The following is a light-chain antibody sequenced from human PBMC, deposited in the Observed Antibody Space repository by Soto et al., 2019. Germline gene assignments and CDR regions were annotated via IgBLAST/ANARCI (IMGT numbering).Light chain of an antibody. CDR1: QSVGSY. Sequence: EIVLTQSPATLSLSPGERATLSCRASQSVGSYFAWYQQKPGQAPRLLIYDAFSRATGIPARFSGSGSGTDFTLTISSLEPDDFAVYYCQQRSNWPLTFGGGTKVEIK. V-gene: IGKV3-11*01. CDR3: QQRSNWPLT. J-gene: IGKJ4*01. CDR2: DAF.